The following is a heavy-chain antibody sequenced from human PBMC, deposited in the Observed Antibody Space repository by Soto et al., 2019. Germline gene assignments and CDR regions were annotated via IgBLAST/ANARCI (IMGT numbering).Heavy chain of an antibody. V-gene: IGHV1-8*01. Sequence: QVQVVQSRAEVKKPGASVKVSCKTSGYTFTDYDINWVRQAPGQGLEWMGWVSPDSGNSGYAKQFQGRVTMTRDTSISTVYMELNSLTSEETAVYYCEVTTGYWGQGTMVTVSS. CDR1: GYTFTDYD. CDR3: EVTTGY. CDR2: VSPDSGNS. D-gene: IGHD2-2*03. J-gene: IGHJ4*02.